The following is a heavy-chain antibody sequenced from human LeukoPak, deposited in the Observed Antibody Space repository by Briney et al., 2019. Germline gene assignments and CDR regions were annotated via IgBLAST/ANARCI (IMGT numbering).Heavy chain of an antibody. J-gene: IGHJ4*02. D-gene: IGHD3-22*01. V-gene: IGHV4-30-2*01. CDR3: ASGVYYDLG. CDR2: IYHSGST. Sequence: PSETLSLTCTVSGVSVSSGSYSWSWIRQPPGKGLEWIGYIYHSGSTYYNPSLKSRVTISVDASKNQLSLKLSSVTAADTAVYYCASGVYYDLGWGQGTLVTVSS. CDR1: GVSVSSGSYS.